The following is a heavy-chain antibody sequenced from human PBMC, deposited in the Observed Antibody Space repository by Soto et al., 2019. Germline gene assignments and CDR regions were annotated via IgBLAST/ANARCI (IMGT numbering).Heavy chain of an antibody. V-gene: IGHV3-30*18. Sequence: PGGSLRLSCAVSGFTLSNYGMHWVRQAPGKGLEWVATMSYDGSKKYHGDSVKGRLTVSRDTSKNILYLQMDSLRAEDTAVYYCAKDSLPNYYGSGCPWFDPWGQGTLVTVSS. D-gene: IGHD3-10*01. CDR2: MSYDGSKK. CDR1: GFTLSNYG. CDR3: AKDSLPNYYGSGCPWFDP. J-gene: IGHJ5*02.